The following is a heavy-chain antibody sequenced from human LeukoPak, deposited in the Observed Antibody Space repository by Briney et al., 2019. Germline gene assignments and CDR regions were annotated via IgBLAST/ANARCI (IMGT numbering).Heavy chain of an antibody. V-gene: IGHV3-23*01. J-gene: IGHJ4*02. CDR1: GFNFSSYA. CDR3: AKGAYDYIEIAYFDY. CDR2: ISGSGGTT. Sequence: GGSLRLSCTASGFNFSSYAMGWVRQAPGKGLEWVSAISGSGGTTYYADSVKGRFTISRDNSRNTLSLQMNSLRAEDTAVYYCAKGAYDYIEIAYFDYWGQGSLVTVSS. D-gene: IGHD5-12*01.